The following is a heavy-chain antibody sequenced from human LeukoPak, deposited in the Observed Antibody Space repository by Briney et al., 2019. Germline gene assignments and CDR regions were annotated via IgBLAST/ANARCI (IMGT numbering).Heavy chain of an antibody. CDR3: ARGEQWLVPVDY. CDR1: GGSISSYY. Sequence: SETLSLTCTVSGGSISSYYWSWIRQPPGKGLEWIGYIYYSGSTNYNPSLKSRVTMSVDTSKNQFSLKLSSVTAADTAVYYCARGEQWLVPVDYWGQGTLVTVSS. V-gene: IGHV4-59*01. D-gene: IGHD6-19*01. CDR2: IYYSGST. J-gene: IGHJ4*02.